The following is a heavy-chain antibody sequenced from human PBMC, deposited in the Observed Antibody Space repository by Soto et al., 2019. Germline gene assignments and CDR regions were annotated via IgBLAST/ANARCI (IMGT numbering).Heavy chain of an antibody. D-gene: IGHD3-3*01. CDR3: AILGVPHSRGVYYSYDMDV. V-gene: IGHV1-69*01. CDR2: IIPMFGTS. Sequence: QVQLVQSGAEVKKPGSSVKVSCKVSGGTFSVYAISWVRQAPGQGLEWMGGIIPMFGTSNYAQKFQGRATIAADESTSTASMDLSSLRSEDTAVYYCAILGVPHSRGVYYSYDMDVWGQGATVTVSS. J-gene: IGHJ6*02. CDR1: GGTFSVYA.